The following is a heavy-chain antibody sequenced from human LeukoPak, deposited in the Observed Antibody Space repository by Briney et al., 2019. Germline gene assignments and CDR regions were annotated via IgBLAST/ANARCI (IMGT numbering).Heavy chain of an antibody. CDR1: GGSFSGYY. Sequence: PSETLSPTCAVYGGSFSGYYWSWIRQPPGKGLEWIGEINHSGSTNYNPSLKSRVTISVDTSKNQFSLKLSSVTAADTAVYYCARGATGYYFDYWGQGTLVTVSS. CDR3: ARGATGYYFDY. J-gene: IGHJ4*02. V-gene: IGHV4-34*01. CDR2: INHSGST. D-gene: IGHD7-27*01.